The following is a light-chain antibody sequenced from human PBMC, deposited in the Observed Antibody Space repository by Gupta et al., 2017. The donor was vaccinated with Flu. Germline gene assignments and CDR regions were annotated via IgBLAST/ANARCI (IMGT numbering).Light chain of an antibody. Sequence: DIQMTQSPSSLSASVGDRVTITCRASQGISNYLAWYQQKSGKVPKLLIYAASTLQSGVPSRFSGSGSGTDFTRTISSLQPEDVATYYCQKYNSAPHLFTFGPGTKVDIK. CDR1: QGISNY. J-gene: IGKJ3*01. V-gene: IGKV1-27*01. CDR2: AAS. CDR3: QKYNSAPHLFT.